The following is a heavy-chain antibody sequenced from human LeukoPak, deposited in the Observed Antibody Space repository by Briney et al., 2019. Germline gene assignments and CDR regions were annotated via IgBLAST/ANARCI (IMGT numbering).Heavy chain of an antibody. CDR2: IVPIFSKA. J-gene: IGHJ4*02. V-gene: IGHV1-69*04. CDR3: ARTAGTGAFDY. D-gene: IGHD6-13*01. Sequence: SVKVSCKASGDTFSYYAISWVRQAPGQGLEWMGRIVPIFSKANYAQKFQGRVTLTADKSTTTAYMEVTSLRSEDTAVYFCARTAGTGAFDYWGQGTLVTVSS. CDR1: GDTFSYYA.